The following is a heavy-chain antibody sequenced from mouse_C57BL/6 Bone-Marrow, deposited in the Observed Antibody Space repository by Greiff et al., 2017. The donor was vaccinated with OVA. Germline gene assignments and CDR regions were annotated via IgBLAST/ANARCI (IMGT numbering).Heavy chain of an antibody. V-gene: IGHV3-6*01. J-gene: IGHJ1*03. D-gene: IGHD1-1*01. CDR2: ISYDGSN. CDR1: GYSITSGYY. Sequence: EVKLEESGPGLVKPSQSLSLTCSVTGYSITSGYYWNWIRQFPGNKLEWMGYISYDGSNNYNPSLKNRISITRDTSKNQFFLKLNSVTTEDTATYYCAHGSSYWYFDVWGTGTTVTVSS. CDR3: AHGSSYWYFDV.